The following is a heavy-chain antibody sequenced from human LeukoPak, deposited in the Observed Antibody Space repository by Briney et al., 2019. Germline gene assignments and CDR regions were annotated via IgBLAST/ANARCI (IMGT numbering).Heavy chain of an antibody. D-gene: IGHD5-18*01. V-gene: IGHV1-18*01. J-gene: IGHJ4*02. CDR2: ISAYKGNT. Sequence: ASVKVSCKASGYTFTSYGISWVRQAPGQGLEWMGWISAYKGNTNYAQKLQGRVTMTTDTSTSTAYMELRSLRSDDTAVYYCARWAAMVTFFDYWGQGTLVTVSS. CDR3: ARWAAMVTFFDY. CDR1: GYTFTSYG.